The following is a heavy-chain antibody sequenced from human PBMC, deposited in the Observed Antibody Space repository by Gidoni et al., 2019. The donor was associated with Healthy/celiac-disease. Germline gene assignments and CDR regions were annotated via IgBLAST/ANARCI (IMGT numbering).Heavy chain of an antibody. CDR2: ISWNSGSI. CDR3: AKGGANYYDSSGLDAFDI. Sequence: EVQLVESGGGLVQPGRSLRLSCAASGFTFDDYAMHWVRQAPGKGLEWVSGISWNSGSIGYADSVKGRFTISRDNAKNSLYLQMNSLRAEDMALYYCAKGGANYYDSSGLDAFDIWGQGTMVTVSS. D-gene: IGHD3-22*01. V-gene: IGHV3-9*03. CDR1: GFTFDDYA. J-gene: IGHJ3*02.